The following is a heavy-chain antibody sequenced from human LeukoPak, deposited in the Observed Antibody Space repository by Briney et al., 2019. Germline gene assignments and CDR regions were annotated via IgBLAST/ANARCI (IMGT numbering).Heavy chain of an antibody. CDR2: IRYDGTNK. Sequence: GGSLRLSCAASEFTFSNYGMHWVRQAPGKGLEWVAFIRYDGTNKYYADSVKGRFTISRDNSKNTLYLKMNSLRGEDTAVYYCARRSSSGWYPDYYYYYMDVWGKGTTVTISS. D-gene: IGHD6-19*01. CDR1: EFTFSNYG. J-gene: IGHJ6*03. CDR3: ARRSSSGWYPDYYYYYMDV. V-gene: IGHV3-30*02.